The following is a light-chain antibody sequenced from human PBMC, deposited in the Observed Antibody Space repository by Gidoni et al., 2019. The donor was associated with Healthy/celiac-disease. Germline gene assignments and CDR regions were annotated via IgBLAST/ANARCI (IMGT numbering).Light chain of an antibody. J-gene: IGKJ1*01. CDR2: DAS. V-gene: IGKV3-11*01. CDR3: QQRSNWTPT. Sequence: ESVLTQCPATLSVSPGARATLSCRASQSISSYLAWYQQKPGQAPRLLIYDASNRATGVPARFSGSGSGTDFTLTISSLEPEDFAVYYCQQRSNWTPTFGQGTKVEIK. CDR1: QSISSY.